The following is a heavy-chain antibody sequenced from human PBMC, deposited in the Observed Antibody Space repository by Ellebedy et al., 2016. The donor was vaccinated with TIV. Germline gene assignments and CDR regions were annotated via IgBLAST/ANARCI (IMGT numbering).Heavy chain of an antibody. Sequence: GGSLRLSCSASGFSFNGYAMSWVRQAPGKGLEWVSAIGDNGDGTYYADSVQGRFTISRDNSRNTLFLQMNSLRAADTAIYYCAREEYQMLLSLDYWGQGTLVTVSS. V-gene: IGHV3-23*01. D-gene: IGHD2-2*01. J-gene: IGHJ4*02. CDR1: GFSFNGYA. CDR3: AREEYQMLLSLDY. CDR2: IGDNGDGT.